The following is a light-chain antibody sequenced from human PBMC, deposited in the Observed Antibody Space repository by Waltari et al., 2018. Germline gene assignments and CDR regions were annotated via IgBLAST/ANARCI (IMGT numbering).Light chain of an antibody. V-gene: IGKV1-5*03. Sequence: QMTQSPSTLSASLGDRVTITCRASQSIRTWLAWYQQKPGKPPNLLIYKASILKSGVSSRFSGSGSGTEFTLTINTLQPDDFATYFCQHYNTYSPMYTFGQGTKLEIK. CDR3: QHYNTYSPMYT. CDR2: KAS. CDR1: QSIRTW. J-gene: IGKJ2*01.